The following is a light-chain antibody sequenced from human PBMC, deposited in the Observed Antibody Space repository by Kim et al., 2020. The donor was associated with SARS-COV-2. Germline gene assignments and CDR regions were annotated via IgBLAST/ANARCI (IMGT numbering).Light chain of an antibody. CDR2: AAS. CDR3: QQLNRYPLT. CDR1: QGISSD. V-gene: IGKV1-9*01. J-gene: IGKJ4*01. Sequence: ASVGDRVTITCRASQGISSDFAWYQHKPGEAPKLLIFAASTLQSGVPSRFSGSGSGTEFTLTISSLQPEDFATYYCQQLNRYPLTFGGGTKVDIK.